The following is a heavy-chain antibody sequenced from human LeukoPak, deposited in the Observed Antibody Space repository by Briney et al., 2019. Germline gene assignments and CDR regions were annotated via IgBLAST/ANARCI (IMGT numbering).Heavy chain of an antibody. CDR2: ISGSGGST. D-gene: IGHD2-15*01. Sequence: GGSLRLSCAASGFTFSSYAMSWVRQAPGKGLEWVSAISGSGGSTYYADSVKGRFTISRDNSKNTLYLQMNSLRAEDTAVYYCATLVVAADTFDYWGQGTLVTVSS. V-gene: IGHV3-23*01. J-gene: IGHJ4*02. CDR1: GFTFSSYA. CDR3: ATLVVAADTFDY.